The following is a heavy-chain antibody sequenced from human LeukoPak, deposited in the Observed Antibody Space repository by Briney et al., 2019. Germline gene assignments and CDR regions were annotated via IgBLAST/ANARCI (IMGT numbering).Heavy chain of an antibody. J-gene: IGHJ4*02. Sequence: PSETLSLTCTVSGGSIFSTSFYWGWNRQPPGKGLEWIGSMYYDGTTYHNPSLKSRITISVDTSNSQFFLRLTSVTAADTAVYFCARRSDSGSDDGEDYFDSWGQGTLVTVSS. V-gene: IGHV4-39*01. CDR3: ARRSDSGSDDGEDYFDS. CDR1: GGSIFSTSFY. CDR2: MYYDGTT. D-gene: IGHD1-26*01.